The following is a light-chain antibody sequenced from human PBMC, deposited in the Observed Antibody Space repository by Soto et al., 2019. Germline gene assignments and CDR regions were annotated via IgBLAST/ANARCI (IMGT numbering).Light chain of an antibody. J-gene: IGKJ4*01. CDR3: QQYGSSPLT. Sequence: ESVLTQSPGTLYLSPGERATLSCRASQSVSSSYLAWYQQKPGQAPRLLIYGASSRDTGVPDRFSGSGSGTDLTLTISRLEPEDFAVYYCQQYGSSPLTFGGGTKVEIK. V-gene: IGKV3-20*01. CDR2: GAS. CDR1: QSVSSSY.